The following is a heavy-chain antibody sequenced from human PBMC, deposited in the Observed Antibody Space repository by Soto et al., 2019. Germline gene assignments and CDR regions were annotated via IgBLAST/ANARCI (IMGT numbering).Heavy chain of an antibody. CDR3: AXXXXXXXXXXXXXXSDY. V-gene: IGHV3-23*01. Sequence: EVQLLESGGGLVQPGGSLRLSCAASGFTFSSYAMSWVRQAPGKGLEWVSAISGSGGSTYYADSVKGRFTISRDNSKNTLYLQMNSLRAEDTAVYYCAXXXXXXXXXXXXXXSDYWGQGTLVTVSS. CDR2: ISGSGGST. CDR1: GFTFSSYA. J-gene: IGHJ4*02.